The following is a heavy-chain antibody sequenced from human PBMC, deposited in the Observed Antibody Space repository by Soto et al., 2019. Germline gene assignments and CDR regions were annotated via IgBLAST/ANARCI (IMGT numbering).Heavy chain of an antibody. CDR3: ARDWGFWNGPYGMDV. Sequence: ASVKVSCKASGYVFTGYNMHWVRQAPGQGLEWMGIINPSGASTNYAQKFQGRVTMTRDTSTSTVYVEVSSLRSEDTAIYYCARDWGFWNGPYGMDVWGQGTTVTVS. CDR1: GYVFTGYN. D-gene: IGHD3-3*01. J-gene: IGHJ6*02. V-gene: IGHV1-46*01. CDR2: INPSGAST.